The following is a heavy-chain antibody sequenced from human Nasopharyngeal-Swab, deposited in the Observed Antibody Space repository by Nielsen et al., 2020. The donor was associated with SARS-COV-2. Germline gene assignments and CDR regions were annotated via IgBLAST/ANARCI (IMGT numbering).Heavy chain of an antibody. Sequence: GSLRLSCAASGFTFSTYWVHWVRQAPGKGLVWVSRTNTDWSSTDYADSVKGRFTISRDNAKNTLYLQMNSLRAEDTAVYYCTRSFGGASEYWGQGTLVTVSS. V-gene: IGHV3-74*01. J-gene: IGHJ4*02. CDR3: TRSFGGASEY. CDR1: GFTFSTYW. D-gene: IGHD3-16*01. CDR2: TNTDWSST.